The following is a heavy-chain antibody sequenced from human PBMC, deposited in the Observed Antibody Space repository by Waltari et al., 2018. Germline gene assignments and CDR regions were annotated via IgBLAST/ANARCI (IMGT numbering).Heavy chain of an antibody. CDR2: ISGSGGST. Sequence: EVQLLESGGGLVQPGGSLSLSCAASGFTFSSYAMSWVRQAPGKGLEWVSAISGSGGSTYYADSVKGRFTISRDNSKNTLYLQMNSLRAEDTAVYYCAKAHCGGDCQQDYWGQGTLVTVSS. J-gene: IGHJ4*02. CDR1: GFTFSSYA. V-gene: IGHV3-23*01. D-gene: IGHD2-21*01. CDR3: AKAHCGGDCQQDY.